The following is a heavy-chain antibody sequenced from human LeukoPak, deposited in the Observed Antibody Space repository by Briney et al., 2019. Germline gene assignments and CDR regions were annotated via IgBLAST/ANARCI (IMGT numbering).Heavy chain of an antibody. J-gene: IGHJ4*02. Sequence: GASVKDSCKASRYTFTSYGISWVRQAPGQGLAWMGWISAYNGNTNYAQKLQGRVTMTTDTSTSTAYMELRSLRSDDTAVYYCARETTVVTLSGLGYWGEGTLVTVSS. D-gene: IGHD4-23*01. V-gene: IGHV1-18*01. CDR1: RYTFTSYG. CDR2: ISAYNGNT. CDR3: ARETTVVTLSGLGY.